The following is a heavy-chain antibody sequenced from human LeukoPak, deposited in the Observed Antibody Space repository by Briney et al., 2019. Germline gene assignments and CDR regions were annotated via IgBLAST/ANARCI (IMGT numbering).Heavy chain of an antibody. CDR2: IWYDGSNK. CDR3: VRDRDNRYFDF. CDR1: RFTFRNYG. V-gene: IGHV3-33*01. J-gene: IGHJ4*02. D-gene: IGHD5-24*01. Sequence: PGGSLRLSCAASRFTFRNYGMHWVRQAPGKGLEWVAVIWYDGSNKYYADSVKGRFTISRDNSKNTLYLQMNSLRAEDTATYYCVRDRDNRYFDFWGQGTLVTVSS.